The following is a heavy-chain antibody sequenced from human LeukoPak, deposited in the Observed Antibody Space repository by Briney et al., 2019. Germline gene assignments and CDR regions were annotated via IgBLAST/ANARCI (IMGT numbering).Heavy chain of an antibody. J-gene: IGHJ4*02. CDR3: AREPGKVGARGYFDY. D-gene: IGHD1-26*01. V-gene: IGHV1-69*05. CDR1: GGTFSSYA. Sequence: ASVKVSCKASGGTFSSYAISWVRQAPGQGPEWMGGIIPIFGTANYAQKFQGRVTITTDESTSTAYMELSSLRSEDTAVYYCAREPGKVGARGYFDYWGQGTLVTVSS. CDR2: IIPIFGTA.